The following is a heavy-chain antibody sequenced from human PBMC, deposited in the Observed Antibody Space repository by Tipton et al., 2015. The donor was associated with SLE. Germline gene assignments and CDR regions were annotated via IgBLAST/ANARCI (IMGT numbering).Heavy chain of an antibody. CDR1: GYTFTSYA. CDR3: ARGSAAAGPSDY. Sequence: QSGAEVKKPGASVKVSCKASGYTFTSYAMHWVRQAPGQRLEWMGWINAGNGNTKYSQKFQGRVTITRDTSASTAYMELSSLRSEDTAVYYCARGSAAAGPSDYWGQGTLVTVSS. D-gene: IGHD6-13*01. CDR2: INAGNGNT. J-gene: IGHJ4*02. V-gene: IGHV1-3*01.